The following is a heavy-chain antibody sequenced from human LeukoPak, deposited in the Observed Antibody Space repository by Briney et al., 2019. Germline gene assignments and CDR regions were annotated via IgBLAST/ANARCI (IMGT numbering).Heavy chain of an antibody. CDR2: IYYSGST. CDR3: ARRDRYSSGQFDH. CDR1: GDSMNRSNYY. J-gene: IGHJ4*02. Sequence: PSETLSLTCTVSGDSMNRSNYYWGWIRQPPGKGRDWFGSIYYSGSTYYNPSLKSRVTMSVDTSKNQFSLKVNSVTATDTAVYYCARRDRYSSGQFDHWGQGTLVTVSS. V-gene: IGHV4-39*01. D-gene: IGHD5-18*01.